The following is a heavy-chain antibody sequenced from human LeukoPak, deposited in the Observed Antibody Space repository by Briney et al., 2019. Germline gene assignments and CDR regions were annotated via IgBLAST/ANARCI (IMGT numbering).Heavy chain of an antibody. CDR1: GYTFTSYG. D-gene: IGHD4-17*01. CDR2: INPNSGGT. Sequence: ASVKVSCKASGYTFTSYGISWVRQAPGQGLEWMGWINPNSGGTNYAQKFQGRVTMTRDTSISTAYMELSRLRSDDTAVYYCARDDGHGDYVVWFDPWGQGTLVTVSS. J-gene: IGHJ5*02. V-gene: IGHV1-2*02. CDR3: ARDDGHGDYVVWFDP.